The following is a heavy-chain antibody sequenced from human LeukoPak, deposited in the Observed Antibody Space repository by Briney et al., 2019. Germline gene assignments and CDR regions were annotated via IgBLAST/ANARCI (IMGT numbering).Heavy chain of an antibody. J-gene: IGHJ5*02. V-gene: IGHV4-34*01. D-gene: IGHD2-2*01. CDR3: ARGNIVVVPAAITNWFDP. CDR2: INHSGST. CDR1: GGSFSGYY. Sequence: PSETLSLTCAVYGGSFSGYYWSWLRQPPGKGLEWIGEINHSGSTNYNPSLKSRVTISVDTSKNQFSLKLSSVTAADTAVYYCARGNIVVVPAAITNWFDPWGQGTLVTVSS.